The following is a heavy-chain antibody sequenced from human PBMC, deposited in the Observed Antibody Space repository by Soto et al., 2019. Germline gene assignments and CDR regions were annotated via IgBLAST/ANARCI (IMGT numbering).Heavy chain of an antibody. D-gene: IGHD6-13*01. CDR1: GFTFSSYS. CDR2: ISSSSSYI. Sequence: ESGGGLVKPGGSLRLSCAASGFTFSSYSMNWVRQAPGKGLEWVSSISSSSSYIYYADSVKGRFTISRDNAKNSLYLHMNSLRAEDTAVYYCARGRGAAGTDSVQYYGMDVWGQGTTVTVSS. V-gene: IGHV3-21*01. CDR3: ARGRGAAGTDSVQYYGMDV. J-gene: IGHJ6*02.